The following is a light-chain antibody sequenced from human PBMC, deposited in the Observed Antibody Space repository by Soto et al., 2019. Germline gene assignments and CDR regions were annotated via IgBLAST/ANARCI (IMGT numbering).Light chain of an antibody. CDR2: DVN. CDR1: SSDVGGYNY. CDR3: SSYTGSSTYVV. Sequence: QSALTQPASVSGSPGQSITISCTGTSSDVGGYNYVSWYQQHPGKAPKLMIYDVNNPPSGVSNRFSGSKSGNTASLTISGLQAEDEADYYGSSYTGSSTYVVFGGGTKLTVL. J-gene: IGLJ2*01. V-gene: IGLV2-14*01.